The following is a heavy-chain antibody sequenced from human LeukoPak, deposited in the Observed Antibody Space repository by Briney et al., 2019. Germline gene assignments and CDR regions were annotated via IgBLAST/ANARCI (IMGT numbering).Heavy chain of an antibody. CDR2: ISGSGAST. D-gene: IGHD2-2*01. V-gene: IGHV3-23*01. CDR1: GFTFSSYA. CDR3: ATPGPGYCSSSSCYHRS. J-gene: IGHJ4*02. Sequence: GGSLRLSCAASGFTFSSYAMSWVRQAPGKGLEWVSAISGSGASTYYADSVKGRFTISRDNSKNTLYLQMNSLRAEDTAIYYCATPGPGYCSSSSCYHRSWGQGTPVTVSS.